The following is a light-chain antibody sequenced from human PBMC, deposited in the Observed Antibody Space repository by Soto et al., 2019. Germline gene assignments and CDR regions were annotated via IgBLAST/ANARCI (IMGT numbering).Light chain of an antibody. CDR1: ESISSW. J-gene: IGKJ1*01. V-gene: IGKV1-5*01. CDR2: DVS. Sequence: DIQMTQSPSTLSASIGDRVTITCRASESISSWLAWYQQKPGKAPKLLIYDVSSLESGVPSRFSGSGSGTEFTLTISSLQPDDFATYYCQQYNVFGTFGQGTKVDI. CDR3: QQYNVFGT.